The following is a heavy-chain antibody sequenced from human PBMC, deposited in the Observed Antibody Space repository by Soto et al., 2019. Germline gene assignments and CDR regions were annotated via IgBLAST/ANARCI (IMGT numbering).Heavy chain of an antibody. CDR1: GFTFSNSW. J-gene: IGHJ4*02. CDR2: IKSKTDGGTT. D-gene: IGHD3-22*01. Sequence: PGGSLRLSCAASGFTFSNSWINWVRQAPGKGLEWVGRIKSKTDGGTTDFAAPVKGRFAISRDVSKNTLYLQMNSLKTEDTAVYYCTTGHDSSGSFDYWGQGTLVTVSS. V-gene: IGHV3-15*07. CDR3: TTGHDSSGSFDY.